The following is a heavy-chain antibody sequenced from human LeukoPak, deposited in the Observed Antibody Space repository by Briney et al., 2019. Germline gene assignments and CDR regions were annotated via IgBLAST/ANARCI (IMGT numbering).Heavy chain of an antibody. CDR3: ARALLWFGEGGMDV. CDR2: INHSGST. J-gene: IGHJ6*04. V-gene: IGHV4-34*01. CDR1: GGSFSGYY. Sequence: PSETLSLTCAVYGGSFSGYYWSWIRQPPGKGLEWIGEINHSGSTNYNPSLKSRVTISVDTSKNQFSLKLSSVTAADTAVYYCARALLWFGEGGMDVWGKGTTVTVSS. D-gene: IGHD3-10*01.